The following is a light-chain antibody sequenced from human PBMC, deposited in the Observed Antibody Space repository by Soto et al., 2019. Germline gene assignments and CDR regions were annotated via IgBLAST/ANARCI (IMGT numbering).Light chain of an antibody. CDR1: SSNIGAGYD. CDR2: ANN. V-gene: IGLV1-40*01. Sequence: QSVLTQPPSLSGAPGQRVTIAFTGSSSNIGAGYDVHWYQQLPGTAPKLLIFANNNRPSGVPDRFSGSRSGTSGSLAITGLQAEDEADYYCQSYDSSLSGYVFGTGTKVTVL. J-gene: IGLJ1*01. CDR3: QSYDSSLSGYV.